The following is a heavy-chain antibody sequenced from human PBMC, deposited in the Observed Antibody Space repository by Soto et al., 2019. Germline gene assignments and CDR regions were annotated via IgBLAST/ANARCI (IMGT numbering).Heavy chain of an antibody. J-gene: IGHJ5*02. D-gene: IGHD4-4*01. Sequence: EVQLVESGGGLVKPGGSLRLSCAASGFTFSSYSMNWVRQAPGKGLEWVSSISSSSSYIYYADSVKGRFTISRDNAKNSLYLQMNSLRAEDTAVYYCASHTVTGLYNWFDPWGQGTLVTVSS. CDR2: ISSSSSYI. V-gene: IGHV3-21*01. CDR1: GFTFSSYS. CDR3: ASHTVTGLYNWFDP.